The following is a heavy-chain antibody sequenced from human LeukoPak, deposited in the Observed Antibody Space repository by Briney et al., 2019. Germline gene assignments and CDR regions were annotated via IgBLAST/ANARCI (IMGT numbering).Heavy chain of an antibody. Sequence: GGSLRLSCAACGFSFDSYGMHWVRQAPGKGLEWVANIKQDGSEKYYVDSVKGRFTISRDNAKNSLYLQMNSLRAEDTAVYYCARSQVWFGESEGYFDYWGQGTLVTVSS. J-gene: IGHJ4*02. CDR3: ARSQVWFGESEGYFDY. CDR1: GFSFDSYG. CDR2: IKQDGSEK. V-gene: IGHV3-7*01. D-gene: IGHD3-10*01.